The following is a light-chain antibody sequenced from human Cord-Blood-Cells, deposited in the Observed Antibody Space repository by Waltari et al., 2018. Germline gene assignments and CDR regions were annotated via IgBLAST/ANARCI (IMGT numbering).Light chain of an antibody. CDR1: QGISSY. V-gene: IGKV1-8*01. CDR3: QQYYSYPLT. CDR2: TAS. Sequence: AIRMTQSPSSFSASTGDRVPLTCRASQGISSYLAWYQQKPGKDPKLLIYTASTLQSGVPSRFSGSGSGTDFTLTISCLQSEDFATYYCQQYYSYPLTFGGGTKVEIK. J-gene: IGKJ4*01.